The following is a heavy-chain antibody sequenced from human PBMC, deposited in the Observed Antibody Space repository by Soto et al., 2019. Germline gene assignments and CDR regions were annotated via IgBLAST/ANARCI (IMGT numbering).Heavy chain of an antibody. CDR3: AGGTYDFWSGYFSADYYYYGMDV. Sequence: SETLSLTCAVYGGSFSGYYWSWIRQPPGKGLEWIGEINHSGSTNYNPSLKSRVTISVDTSKNQFSLKLSSVTAADTAVYYCAGGTYDFWSGYFSADYYYYGMDVWGQGTTVTVSS. CDR1: GGSFSGYY. J-gene: IGHJ6*02. D-gene: IGHD3-3*01. CDR2: INHSGST. V-gene: IGHV4-34*01.